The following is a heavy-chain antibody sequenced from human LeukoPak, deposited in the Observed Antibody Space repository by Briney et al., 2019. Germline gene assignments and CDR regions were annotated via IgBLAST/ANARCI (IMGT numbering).Heavy chain of an antibody. Sequence: SVKVSCKASGGTFSSYAISWVRQAPGQGLEWMGRIIPILGIANCAQKFQGRVTIAADKSTSTAYMELSSLRSEDTAVYYCARGLVGATYWFDPWGQGTLVTVSS. CDR2: IIPILGIA. V-gene: IGHV1-69*04. CDR1: GGTFSSYA. CDR3: ARGLVGATYWFDP. J-gene: IGHJ5*02. D-gene: IGHD1-26*01.